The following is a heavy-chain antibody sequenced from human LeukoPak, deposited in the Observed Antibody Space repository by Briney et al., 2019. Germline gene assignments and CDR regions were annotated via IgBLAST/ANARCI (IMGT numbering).Heavy chain of an antibody. CDR3: ARDRSSYEYYFDH. D-gene: IGHD5-12*01. CDR2: ISYDGSNK. Sequence: AGGSLRLSCAASGFTFSSYSMNWVRQAPGKGLEWVAVISYDGSNKYYADSVKGRFTISRDNSKNTLYLQMNSLRAEDTAVFYCARDRSSYEYYFDHWGQGTLVTVSS. CDR1: GFTFSSYS. V-gene: IGHV3-30*03. J-gene: IGHJ4*02.